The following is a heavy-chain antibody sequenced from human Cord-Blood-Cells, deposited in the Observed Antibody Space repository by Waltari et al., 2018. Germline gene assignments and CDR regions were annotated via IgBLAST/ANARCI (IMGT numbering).Heavy chain of an antibody. CDR2: IYSGGST. V-gene: IGHV3-53*01. J-gene: IGHJ3*02. CDR1: GFTVSRKY. D-gene: IGHD7-27*01. CDR3: ASPPIANWDAFDI. Sequence: EVQLVESGGGLIQPGGSLRLSCAATGFTVSRKYMSWVGQAPGKGLVWCSVIYSGGSTYYADSVKGRFIISRDNSKNTLYPQMNSLRAEDTAVYYCASPPIANWDAFDIWGQGTMVTVSS.